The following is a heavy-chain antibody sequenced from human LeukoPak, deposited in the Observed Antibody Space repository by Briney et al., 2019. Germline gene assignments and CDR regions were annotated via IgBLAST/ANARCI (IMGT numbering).Heavy chain of an antibody. D-gene: IGHD3-10*01. CDR2: ISSDGTNK. CDR3: ARDRSQEFDP. J-gene: IGHJ5*02. CDR1: RFIFRNYG. Sequence: GGSLRLSCAASRFIFRNYGMHWVRQAPGKGLEWVAFISSDGTNKDYADSVKGRFSISRDNSKNTLYLQMNRLRGDDTAVYYCARDRSQEFDPWGQGTLVTVSS. V-gene: IGHV3-30*03.